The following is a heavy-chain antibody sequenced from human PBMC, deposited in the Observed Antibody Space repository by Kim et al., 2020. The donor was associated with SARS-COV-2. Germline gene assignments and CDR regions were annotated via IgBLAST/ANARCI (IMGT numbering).Heavy chain of an antibody. J-gene: IGHJ4*02. CDR2: ISSNGGST. CDR1: GFTFSNYA. Sequence: GGSLRLSCSASGFTFSNYAMHWVRQAPGKGLEYVAGISSNGGSTYYADSVKDRFIISRDNSQNTLYLQMSSLRGEETAVYYCVKERTSGWYDFDYWGQGTLVTVSS. CDR3: VKERTSGWYDFDY. V-gene: IGHV3-64D*06. D-gene: IGHD6-19*01.